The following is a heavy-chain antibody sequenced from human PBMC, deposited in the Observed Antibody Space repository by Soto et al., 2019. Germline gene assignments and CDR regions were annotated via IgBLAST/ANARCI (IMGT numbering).Heavy chain of an antibody. J-gene: IGHJ4*02. CDR2: ISSSSSTI. D-gene: IGHD2-15*01. V-gene: IGHV3-48*01. Sequence: GGSLRLSCAASGFTFSSYSMNWVRQAPGKGLEWVSYISSSSSTIYYADSVKGRFTISRDNAKNSLYLQMNSLRAEDTAVYYCARGRVVVAATLDYWGQGTLVTVSS. CDR1: GFTFSSYS. CDR3: ARGRVVVAATLDY.